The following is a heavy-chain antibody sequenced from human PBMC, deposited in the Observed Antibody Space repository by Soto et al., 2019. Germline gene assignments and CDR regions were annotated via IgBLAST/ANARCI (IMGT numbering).Heavy chain of an antibody. CDR2: ISGSGGST. Sequence: HPGGSLRLSCAASGFTFSSYAMSWVRQAPGKGLEWVSAISGSGGSTYCADSVKGRFTISRDNSKNTLYLQMNSLRAEDTAVYYCAKNLGAVGATIFQHWMGDYYYYGMDVWGQGTTVTVSS. J-gene: IGHJ6*02. CDR1: GFTFSSYA. CDR3: AKNLGAVGATIFQHWMGDYYYYGMDV. V-gene: IGHV3-23*01. D-gene: IGHD1-26*01.